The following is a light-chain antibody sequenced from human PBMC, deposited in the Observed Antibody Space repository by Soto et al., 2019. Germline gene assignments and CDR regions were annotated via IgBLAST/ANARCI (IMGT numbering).Light chain of an antibody. Sequence: QSALTQPASVSGSPGQSVSISCTGSTSDVGAYNYVAWYQHKPGKAPRLLIYEVDHRPSGISPRFSGSKSGNTASLTISGLQAEDEADYYCSSYTSKSSLIFGGGTKVTVL. V-gene: IGLV2-14*01. CDR3: SSYTSKSSLI. J-gene: IGLJ2*01. CDR2: EVD. CDR1: TSDVGAYNY.